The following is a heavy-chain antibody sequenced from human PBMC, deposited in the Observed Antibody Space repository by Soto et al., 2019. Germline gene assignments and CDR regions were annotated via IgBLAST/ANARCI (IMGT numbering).Heavy chain of an antibody. CDR3: ARGPDPTYSDY. Sequence: QVQVVQSGAEVKKPGASVKVSCKTSGYTFSNFGINWVRQAPGQGLEWMGWINVYNGNTNYAQKLKGRVIMTTDTSTSTAYMELKILRSDDTAMYYCARGPDPTYSDYWGQGTLVTVSS. V-gene: IGHV1-18*01. CDR1: GYTFSNFG. CDR2: INVYNGNT. J-gene: IGHJ4*02.